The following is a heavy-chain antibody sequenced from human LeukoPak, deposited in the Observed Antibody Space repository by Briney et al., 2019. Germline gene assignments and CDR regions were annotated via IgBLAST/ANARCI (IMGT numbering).Heavy chain of an antibody. J-gene: IGHJ3*02. CDR2: IYGGGST. CDR3: ARGGSGDIFDI. Sequence: GGSLRLSCAASGFTVSSNYMSWVRQAPGKGLEWVSVIYGGGSTDYADSVKGRFTISRDNLKTTLYLQMNSLRAEDTAVYYCARGGSGDIFDIWGQGTMVTVSS. CDR1: GFTVSSNY. D-gene: IGHD2-21*01. V-gene: IGHV3-53*01.